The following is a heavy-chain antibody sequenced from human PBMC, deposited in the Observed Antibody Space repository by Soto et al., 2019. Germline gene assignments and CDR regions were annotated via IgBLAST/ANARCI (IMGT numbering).Heavy chain of an antibody. CDR2: IYYSGST. Sequence: SETLSLTCIVSGGSISSYYWSWIRQPPGKGLEWIGYIYYSGSTNSSPSLKSRVTISVDTSKNQFSLKLSSVTAADTAVYYCARVTYSSGWYRPYYFDYWGQGTLVTVSS. CDR3: ARVTYSSGWYRPYYFDY. CDR1: GGSISSYY. J-gene: IGHJ4*02. V-gene: IGHV4-59*01. D-gene: IGHD6-19*01.